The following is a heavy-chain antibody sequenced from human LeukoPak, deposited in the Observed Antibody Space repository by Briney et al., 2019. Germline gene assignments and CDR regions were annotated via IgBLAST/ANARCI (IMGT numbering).Heavy chain of an antibody. Sequence: GGSLRHSCAVSGFTFSSHWMSWVRQAPGKGLEWVANIKQDGSEKYYVDSVKGRFTISRDNAKNSLYLQMNSLRAEDTAVYYCARDVTKVIVVVYDAFDIWGQGTMVTVSS. CDR2: IKQDGSEK. CDR1: GFTFSSHW. J-gene: IGHJ3*02. V-gene: IGHV3-7*01. CDR3: ARDVTKVIVVVYDAFDI. D-gene: IGHD3-22*01.